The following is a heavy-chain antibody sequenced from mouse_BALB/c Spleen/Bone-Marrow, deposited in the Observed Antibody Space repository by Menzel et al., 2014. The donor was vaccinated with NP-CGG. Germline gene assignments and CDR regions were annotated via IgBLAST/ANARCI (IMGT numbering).Heavy chain of an antibody. CDR2: INPDSSTI. V-gene: IGHV4-1*02. CDR3: ARNGYYGYSDY. J-gene: IGHJ2*01. D-gene: IGHD2-1*01. CDR1: GFDFSRYW. Sequence: EVNVVESGGGLGQPGGSLKLSCAASGFDFSRYWMSWVRQAPGKGLEWIGEINPDSSTINYTPSLKDKFIISRDNAKNTLYLQMSKVRSEDTALYYCARNGYYGYSDYWGQGTTLTVSS.